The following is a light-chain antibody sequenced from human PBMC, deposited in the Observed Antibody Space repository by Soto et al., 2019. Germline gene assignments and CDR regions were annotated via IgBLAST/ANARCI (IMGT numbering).Light chain of an antibody. CDR3: QQYDRFPYS. CDR2: GAS. Sequence: DIQMTQSPSTLSASVGDTVSITCRASLSISSWLAWYQQKPGKAPKLLIYGASNLKSEAPSRFSGSGSGTDFTLTINGLQPDDFATYYCQQYDRFPYSFGPGTRLEIK. V-gene: IGKV1-5*03. J-gene: IGKJ2*01. CDR1: LSISSW.